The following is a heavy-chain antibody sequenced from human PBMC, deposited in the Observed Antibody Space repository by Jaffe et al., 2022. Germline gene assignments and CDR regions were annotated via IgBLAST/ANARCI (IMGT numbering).Heavy chain of an antibody. Sequence: QVQLQQWGAGLLKPSETLSLTCAVYGGSFSGYYWSWIRQPPGKGLEWIGEINHSGSTNYNPSLKSRVTISVDTSKNQFSLKLSSVTAADTAVYYCARGESGYSYGVLTWFDPWGQGTLVTVSS. V-gene: IGHV4-34*01. CDR1: GGSFSGYY. J-gene: IGHJ5*02. CDR2: INHSGST. D-gene: IGHD5-18*01. CDR3: ARGESGYSYGVLTWFDP.